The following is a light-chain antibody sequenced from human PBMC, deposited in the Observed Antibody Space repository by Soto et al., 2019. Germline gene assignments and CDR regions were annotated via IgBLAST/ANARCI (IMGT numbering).Light chain of an antibody. CDR1: QGISSW. J-gene: IGKJ3*01. V-gene: IGKV1-12*01. Sequence: DIQMTQSPSSVSASVGDRVTITCRASQGISSWLDWYQQKPGKAPNLLIYAASSLQSGVPSRFSGSGSGTDFTLTSSSLQPEDFATYFCQQANTFPRTFGPGTKVDIK. CDR3: QQANTFPRT. CDR2: AAS.